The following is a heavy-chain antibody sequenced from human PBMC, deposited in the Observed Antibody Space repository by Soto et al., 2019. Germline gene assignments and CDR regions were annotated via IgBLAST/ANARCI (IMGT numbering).Heavy chain of an antibody. D-gene: IGHD3-10*01. Sequence: SETLSLTCTISGGSISSRNYYRSWIRQHPGKGLEWIGYIYYSGNTNYNPSPKSRVTISVDTSKNQFSLKFSSVTAADTAVYYCVRSYENYYGSGSYFFDYWGQGTLVTFSS. J-gene: IGHJ4*02. CDR1: GGSISSRNYY. CDR3: VRSYENYYGSGSYFFDY. CDR2: IYYSGNT. V-gene: IGHV4-31*03.